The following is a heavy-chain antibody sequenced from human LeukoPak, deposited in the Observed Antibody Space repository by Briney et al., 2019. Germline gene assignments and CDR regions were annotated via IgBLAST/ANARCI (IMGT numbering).Heavy chain of an antibody. V-gene: IGHV3-23*01. CDR3: AKDIELSI. CDR1: GFRFSGAA. Sequence: AGSLRLSCAASGFRFSGAAMTWVRQAPGKGLEWVSLIGSVGHSTYYGDSVKGRFTISRDNSKNTLSLRMNSLRVEDTAIYYCAKDIELSILGLGTMVTVSS. CDR2: IGSVGHST. J-gene: IGHJ3*02. D-gene: IGHD3-16*02.